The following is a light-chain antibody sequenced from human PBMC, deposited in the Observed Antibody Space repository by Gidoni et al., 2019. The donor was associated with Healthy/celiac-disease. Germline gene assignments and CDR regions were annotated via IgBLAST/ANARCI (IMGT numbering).Light chain of an antibody. J-gene: IGKJ2*01. CDR2: CAS. Sequence: IGLQQSPGTLSWSPGERATLSFRSSQSVSSSSLAWYQQKPGQAPRLLIDCASSSATGIPDRFSGSGSGTDFTLTISRLEPEDFAVYYCHQYGSSRYTFGQGTKLEIK. V-gene: IGKV3-20*01. CDR3: HQYGSSRYT. CDR1: QSVSSSS.